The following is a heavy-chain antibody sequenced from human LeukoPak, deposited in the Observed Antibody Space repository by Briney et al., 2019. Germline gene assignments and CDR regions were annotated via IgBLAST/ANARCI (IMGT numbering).Heavy chain of an antibody. CDR3: ARANSKYYYDSSGYYLDY. J-gene: IGHJ4*02. V-gene: IGHV3-33*01. CDR2: IWYDGSNK. Sequence: GGSLRLSCAASGFTFSSYGMHWVRQAPGKGLEWVAVIWYDGSNKYYADSVKGRFTISRDNSKNTLYLQMNSLRAEDTAVYYCARANSKYYYDSSGYYLDYWGQGTLVTVSS. D-gene: IGHD3-22*01. CDR1: GFTFSSYG.